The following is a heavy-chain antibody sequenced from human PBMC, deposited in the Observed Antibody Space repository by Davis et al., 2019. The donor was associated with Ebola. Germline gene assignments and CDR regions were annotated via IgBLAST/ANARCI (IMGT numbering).Heavy chain of an antibody. CDR2: IYYSGST. D-gene: IGHD5-18*01. CDR3: ARGSTTPMATGL. V-gene: IGHV4-30-4*01. Sequence: SETLSLTCTVSGGSISSGDYYWSWIRQPPGKGLEWIGYIYYSGSTYYNPSLKSRVTISVDTSKNQFSLKLSSVTAADTAVYYCARGSTTPMATGLWGQGTLITVSS. CDR1: GGSISSGDYY. J-gene: IGHJ4*02.